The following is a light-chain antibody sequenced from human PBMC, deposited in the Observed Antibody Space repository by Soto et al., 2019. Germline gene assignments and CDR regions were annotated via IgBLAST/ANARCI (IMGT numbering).Light chain of an antibody. Sequence: IVLTQSAGTLSLSPGEISTLSCRTSQSVSNTYVAWYQQKPGQAPRLLIYDTSSRVTGIPDRFSGSGSGTDFTLTISRLEPEDFAVFYCQQYGTSEIIFGQGTRLEI. CDR1: QSVSNTY. V-gene: IGKV3-20*01. CDR2: DTS. CDR3: QQYGTSEII. J-gene: IGKJ5*01.